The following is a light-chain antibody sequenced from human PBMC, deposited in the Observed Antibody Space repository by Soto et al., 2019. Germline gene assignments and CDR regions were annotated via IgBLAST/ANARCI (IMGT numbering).Light chain of an antibody. CDR2: ETS. CDR1: QSVNSNY. V-gene: IGKV3-20*01. CDR3: QQYGSSSWT. Sequence: EIVLTQSPGTLSLSPVARATLSCRASQSVNSNYLAWYQQKPGQAPRLLMYETSTRATGIPDRFSGSGSGTDFTLTISRLEPEDFAVYYCQQYGSSSWTFGQGTKVDIK. J-gene: IGKJ1*01.